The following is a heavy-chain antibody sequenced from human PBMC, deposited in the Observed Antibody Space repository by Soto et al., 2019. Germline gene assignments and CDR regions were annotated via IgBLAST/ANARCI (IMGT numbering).Heavy chain of an antibody. CDR2: ISNSGGGT. V-gene: IGHV3-23*01. D-gene: IGHD3-16*01. CDR1: GFTFSDFA. Sequence: GGSLRLSCAASGFTFSDFAMNWVRQAPGKGLQWLSAISNSGGGTYYADSVKGRFTISRDNSKDTLFLQMNSLRVEDTAVYYWAKAVNTGEYYLESWGRGTLVTVSS. CDR3: AKAVNTGEYYLES. J-gene: IGHJ4*02.